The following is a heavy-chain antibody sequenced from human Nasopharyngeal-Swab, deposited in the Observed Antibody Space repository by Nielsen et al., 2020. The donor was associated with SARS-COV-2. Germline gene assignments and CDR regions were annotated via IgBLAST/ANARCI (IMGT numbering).Heavy chain of an antibody. CDR3: AKVSSGYYYGAFDI. Sequence: GGSLRLSCAASGFPFSSYAMSWFRQAPGKGLEWVSAISGSGGSTYYADSVKGRFTISRDNSKNTLYLQMNSLRAEDTAVYYCAKVSSGYYYGAFDIWGQGTMVIVSS. D-gene: IGHD3-22*01. V-gene: IGHV3-23*01. J-gene: IGHJ3*02. CDR2: ISGSGGST. CDR1: GFPFSSYA.